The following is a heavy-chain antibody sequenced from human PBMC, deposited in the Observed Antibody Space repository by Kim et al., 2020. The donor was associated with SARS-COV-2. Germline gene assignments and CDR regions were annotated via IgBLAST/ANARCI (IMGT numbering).Heavy chain of an antibody. V-gene: IGHV4-61*01. CDR3: TSDSYCSGGSCDNYYY. D-gene: IGHD2-15*01. CDR2: IYYSGST. J-gene: IGHJ6*01. Sequence: SETLSLTCTVSGGSVSSGSYYWSWIRQPTGKGLEWIGYIYYSGSTNYNPSLKSRVTISVNTSKNQFSLTLSSVTAADTAEYYSTSDSYCSGGSCDNYYY. CDR1: GGSVSSGSYY.